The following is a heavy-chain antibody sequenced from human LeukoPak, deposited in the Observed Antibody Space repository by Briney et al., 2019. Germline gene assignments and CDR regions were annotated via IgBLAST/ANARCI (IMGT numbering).Heavy chain of an antibody. Sequence: GRSLRLSCAASGFTFSSYAMHWVRQAPGKGLEWVAVISYDGSNKYYADSVKGRFTISRDNSKNTLYLQMNSLRAEDTAVYYCARVEKDDPIRYFDYAMADYWGQGTLVTVSS. CDR3: ARVEKDDPIRYFDYAMADY. CDR1: GFTFSSYA. J-gene: IGHJ4*02. CDR2: ISYDGSNK. V-gene: IGHV3-30-3*01. D-gene: IGHD3-9*01.